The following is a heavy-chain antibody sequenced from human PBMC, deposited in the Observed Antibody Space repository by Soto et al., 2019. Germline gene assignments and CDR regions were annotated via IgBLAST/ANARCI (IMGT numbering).Heavy chain of an antibody. Sequence: GWSLRLSCAASGFTFSSYGMHWVRQAPGKGLEWVAVISYDGSNKYYADSVKGRFTISRDNSKNTLYLQMNSLRAEDTAVYYCAKDLRLEQQLVTNWFDPWGQGTLVTVSS. CDR1: GFTFSSYG. CDR2: ISYDGSNK. CDR3: AKDLRLEQQLVTNWFDP. V-gene: IGHV3-30*18. D-gene: IGHD6-13*01. J-gene: IGHJ5*02.